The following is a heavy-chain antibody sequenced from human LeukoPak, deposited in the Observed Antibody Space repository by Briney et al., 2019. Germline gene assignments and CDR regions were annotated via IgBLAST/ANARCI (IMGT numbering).Heavy chain of an antibody. Sequence: ASVKVSCKASGYTFTSYAMHWVRQAPGQRLAWMGWINAGNGNTKYSQKFQGRVTITRDTSASTAYMELSSLRSEDTAVYYCARAYYYYDSSGPLDYWGQGTLVTVSS. CDR2: INAGNGNT. V-gene: IGHV1-3*01. CDR1: GYTFTSYA. CDR3: ARAYYYYDSSGPLDY. J-gene: IGHJ4*02. D-gene: IGHD3-22*01.